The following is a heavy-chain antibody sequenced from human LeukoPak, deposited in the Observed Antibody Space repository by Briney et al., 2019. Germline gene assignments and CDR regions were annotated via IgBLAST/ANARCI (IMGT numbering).Heavy chain of an antibody. CDR2: ISGSGGNT. D-gene: IGHD3-3*01. Sequence: GGSLRLSCVASGFTFSSYAMSWVRQAPGKGLEWVSAISGSGGNTYYADSVKGWFTISRDNSKNTLYLQMNSLRAEDTAVFYCAKGSDYDFWSGSTDAFDIWGQGTMVTVSS. CDR3: AKGSDYDFWSGSTDAFDI. V-gene: IGHV3-23*01. J-gene: IGHJ3*02. CDR1: GFTFSSYA.